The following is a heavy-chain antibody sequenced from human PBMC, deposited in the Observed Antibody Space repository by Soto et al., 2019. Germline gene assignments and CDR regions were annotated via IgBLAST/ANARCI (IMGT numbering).Heavy chain of an antibody. J-gene: IGHJ4*02. CDR1: GYTFTKYD. Sequence: ASVKVSCKTSGYTFTKYDISWVRQAPGQGLEWLGLISPNSGRLSYAQKFEGRVTMTTDTSTTTAYLELRSLRSDDTAVYYCVWQYYDFWTDYPDFDYWGQGTLVTVSS. D-gene: IGHD3-3*01. V-gene: IGHV1-18*04. CDR3: VWQYYDFWTDYPDFDY. CDR2: ISPNSGRL.